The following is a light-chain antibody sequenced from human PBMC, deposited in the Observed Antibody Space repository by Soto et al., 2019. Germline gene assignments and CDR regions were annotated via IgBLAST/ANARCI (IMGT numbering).Light chain of an antibody. Sequence: QSALTQPASVSGSPGQSITISCTGTSSDVGGYNYVSWYQQHPGKAPKLMIYDVSNRPSGVSNRFSGSKSCNTASLTISGLQAEDEADYYCSSYTSSSTLNYVFGTGTQLTVL. J-gene: IGLJ1*01. CDR3: SSYTSSSTLNYV. CDR2: DVS. V-gene: IGLV2-14*01. CDR1: SSDVGGYNY.